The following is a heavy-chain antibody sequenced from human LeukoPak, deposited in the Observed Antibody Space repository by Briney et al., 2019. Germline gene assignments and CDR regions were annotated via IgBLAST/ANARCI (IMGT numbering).Heavy chain of an antibody. V-gene: IGHV3-48*03. CDR2: ISSSGSTI. J-gene: IGHJ4*02. CDR1: EFTFSSYE. D-gene: IGHD5-24*01. Sequence: GGSLRLSCAASEFTFSSYEMNWVRQAPGKGLEWVSYISSSGSTIYYADSVKGRFTISRDNAKNSLYLQMDSLRAEDTAVYYCARVGDVYNYYFDYWGQGTPVTVSS. CDR3: ARVGDVYNYYFDY.